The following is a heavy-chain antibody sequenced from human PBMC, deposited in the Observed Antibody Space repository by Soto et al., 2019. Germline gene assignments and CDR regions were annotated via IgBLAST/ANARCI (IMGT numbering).Heavy chain of an antibody. V-gene: IGHV1-24*01. D-gene: IGHD2-2*01. CDR3: ARVSSRTTLDS. Sequence: ASVKVSCKVSGNTLPELSMHWVRQAPGKGLEWMGGFDPEDGETIYAQKFQGRVTMTEDTSTDTAYMELSSLRPEDTAVYYCARVSSRTTLDSWGPGTLVTVSS. CDR1: GNTLPELS. J-gene: IGHJ4*02. CDR2: FDPEDGET.